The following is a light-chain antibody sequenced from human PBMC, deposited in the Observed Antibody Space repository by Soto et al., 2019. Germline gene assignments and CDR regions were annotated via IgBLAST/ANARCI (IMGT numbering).Light chain of an antibody. CDR3: QQYESYWT. Sequence: DIQMTQSPSTLSASVGDRVTITCRASQSISSWLAWYQQKPGKAPKILSYYASRLDSGVPSRFSGSGSGTECTITISSLQPDDFATYYCQQYESYWTFGQGTKVEVK. J-gene: IGKJ1*01. CDR2: YAS. CDR1: QSISSW. V-gene: IGKV1-5*01.